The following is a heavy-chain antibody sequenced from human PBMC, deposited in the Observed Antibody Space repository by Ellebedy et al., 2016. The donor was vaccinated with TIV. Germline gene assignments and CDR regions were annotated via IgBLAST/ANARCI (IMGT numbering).Heavy chain of an antibody. J-gene: IGHJ4*02. CDR1: GFTFSSYS. CDR2: IYYSGST. Sequence: GSLRLSCAASGFTFSSYSMNWVRQPPGKGLEWIGYIYYSGSTNYNPSLKSRVTISVDTSKNQFSLKLSSVTAADTAVYYCARLTRELLVLDYWGQGTLVTVSS. D-gene: IGHD1-26*01. V-gene: IGHV4-59*08. CDR3: ARLTRELLVLDY.